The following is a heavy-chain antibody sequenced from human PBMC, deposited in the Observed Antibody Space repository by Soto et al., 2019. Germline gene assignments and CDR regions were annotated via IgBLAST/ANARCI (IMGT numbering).Heavy chain of an antibody. V-gene: IGHV4-34*01. Sequence: PSETLYLTCAVYGGSFSGYYWSWIRQPPGKGLEWIGEINHSGSTNYNPSLKSRVTISVDTSKNQFSLKLSSVTAADTAVYYCSSVTSGYDSSNFDYWGQGTLVTVSS. J-gene: IGHJ4*02. CDR2: INHSGST. CDR1: GGSFSGYY. CDR3: SSVTSGYDSSNFDY. D-gene: IGHD5-12*01.